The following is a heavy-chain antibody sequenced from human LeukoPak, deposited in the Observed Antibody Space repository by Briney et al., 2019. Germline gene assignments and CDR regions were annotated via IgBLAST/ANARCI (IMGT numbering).Heavy chain of an antibody. CDR2: IYPGDSDT. V-gene: IGHV5-51*01. CDR3: ARYSSSPENWFDP. J-gene: IGHJ5*02. CDR1: GYSFTYYW. Sequence: GESLKISCEASGYSFTYYWIAWVRQMPGKGLEWMGIIYPGDSDTRYSPSFQGQVSISADKSISTVYLQWSSLKASDTAMYYCARYSSSPENWFDPWGQGTLVTVSS. D-gene: IGHD6-13*01.